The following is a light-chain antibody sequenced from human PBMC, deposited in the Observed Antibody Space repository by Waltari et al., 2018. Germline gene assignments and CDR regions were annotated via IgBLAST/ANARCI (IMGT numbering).Light chain of an antibody. J-gene: IGKJ1*01. V-gene: IGKV3-15*01. Sequence: TVLTQSPATLSVSPGEIGTLSCRTSQSVGTYLAGYQQRPGQAPRLLIYGASTSATGSPARFSGRGSGTEFTLTISGLQSEDSAVYYCQQYNNGPPGTFGQGTKVEI. CDR1: QSVGTY. CDR3: QQYNNGPPGT. CDR2: GAS.